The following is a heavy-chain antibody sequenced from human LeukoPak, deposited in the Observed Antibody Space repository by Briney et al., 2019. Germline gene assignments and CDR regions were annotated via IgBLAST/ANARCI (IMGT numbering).Heavy chain of an antibody. CDR3: ARDPSRVQLWFPFDY. V-gene: IGHV1-46*01. D-gene: IGHD5-18*01. CDR1: GYTFTSYY. J-gene: IGHJ4*02. Sequence: ASVKVSCKASGYTFTSYYMHWVRQAPGQGLDGMGIINPSGGSTSYAQKFQGRVTMTRETSTSTVYMELSSLRSEDTAVYYCARDPSRVQLWFPFDYWGQGTLVTVSS. CDR2: INPSGGST.